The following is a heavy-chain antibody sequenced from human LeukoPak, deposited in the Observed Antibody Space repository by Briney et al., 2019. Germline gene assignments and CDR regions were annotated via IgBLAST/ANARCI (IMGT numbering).Heavy chain of an antibody. CDR3: ARDGEYCSGGSCWDWFDP. V-gene: IGHV1-8*02. CDR2: MNPNSGNT. Sequence: GASVKVSCKASGYTFTGRYIHWVRQATGQGLEWMGWMNPNSGNTDYAQKFQGRVTMTRNTSISTAYMELSSLRSEDTAVYYCARDGEYCSGGSCWDWFDPWGQGTLVTVSS. J-gene: IGHJ5*02. D-gene: IGHD2-15*01. CDR1: GYTFTGRY.